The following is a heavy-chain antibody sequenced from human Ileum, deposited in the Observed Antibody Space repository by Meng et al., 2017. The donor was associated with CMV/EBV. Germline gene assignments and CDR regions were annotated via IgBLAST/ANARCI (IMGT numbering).Heavy chain of an antibody. CDR1: GFSSATYA. J-gene: IGHJ6*02. CDR3: ARDDANVRTLKGSYYDYGMDV. V-gene: IGHV3-23*03. CDR2: IYTGGDRT. D-gene: IGHD1-7*01. Sequence: GGSLRLSCAASGFSSATYALSWVRQAPGKGLEWISVIYTGGDRTFYADSVKGRFTYFRDNSKNTVYLHMSSLRAEDTAIYYCARDDANVRTLKGSYYDYGMDVWGQGTMVTVSS.